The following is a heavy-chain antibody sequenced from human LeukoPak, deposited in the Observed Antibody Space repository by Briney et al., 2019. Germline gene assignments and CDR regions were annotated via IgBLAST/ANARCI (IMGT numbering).Heavy chain of an antibody. CDR3: AREQYSSPYYYYGMDV. D-gene: IGHD6-19*01. CDR2: IYPGDSDT. J-gene: IGHJ6*02. CDR1: GYSFTSYW. Sequence: GESLKISCKGSGYSFTSYWIGWVRQMPGKGLEWMGIIYPGDSDTGYSPSFQGQVTISADKSISTAYLQWSSLKASDTAMYYCAREQYSSPYYYYGMDVWGQGTTVTVSS. V-gene: IGHV5-51*01.